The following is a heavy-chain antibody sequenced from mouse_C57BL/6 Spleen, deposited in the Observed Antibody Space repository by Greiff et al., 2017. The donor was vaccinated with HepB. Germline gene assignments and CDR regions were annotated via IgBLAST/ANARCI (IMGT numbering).Heavy chain of an antibody. CDR3: ARIKKIVATYVDY. CDR1: GYTFTSYW. Sequence: QVQLQQSGAELVKAGASVKMSCKASGYTFTSYWMHWVKQRLGQGLEWFAETNPTNGRTYYNEKFKSKATLTGDKSSSTAYMLLSGPTFEDSAVYYCARIKKIVATYVDYWGQGTTLTVSS. D-gene: IGHD1-1*01. CDR2: TNPTNGRT. V-gene: IGHV1S81*02. J-gene: IGHJ2*01.